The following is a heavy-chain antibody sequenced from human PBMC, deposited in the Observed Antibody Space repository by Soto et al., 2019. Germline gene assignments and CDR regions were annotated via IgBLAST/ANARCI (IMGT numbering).Heavy chain of an antibody. CDR3: AKNFGYYGSGSYPTPEAFDI. CDR1: GASIRSGGYY. J-gene: IGHJ3*02. V-gene: IGHV4-31*03. D-gene: IGHD3-10*01. Sequence: QVQLQESGPGLVKPSQTLSLTCTVSGASIRSGGYYWSWIRQHPGKGLEWIGNIFYIEDSGKNYYRPSLKGRVTISEDTSKNQFSLKLSSVTAADTAVYYCAKNFGYYGSGSYPTPEAFDIWGQGTMVTVSS. CDR2: IFYIEDSGKN.